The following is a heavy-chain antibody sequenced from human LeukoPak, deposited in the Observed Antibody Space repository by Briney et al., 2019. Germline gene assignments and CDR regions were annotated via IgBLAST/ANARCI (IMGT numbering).Heavy chain of an antibody. D-gene: IGHD2-2*01. CDR3: ARERCSSTSCYWSFGGFDP. CDR1: GYTFTGYY. J-gene: IGHJ5*02. CDR2: INPNSGGT. Sequence: ASVKVSCKASGYTFTGYYMHWVRQAPGQGLEWMGWINPNSGGTNYAQKFQGRVTMTRDTSISTAYMELSRLRSDDTAVYYCARERCSSTSCYWSFGGFDPWGQGTLVTVSS. V-gene: IGHV1-2*02.